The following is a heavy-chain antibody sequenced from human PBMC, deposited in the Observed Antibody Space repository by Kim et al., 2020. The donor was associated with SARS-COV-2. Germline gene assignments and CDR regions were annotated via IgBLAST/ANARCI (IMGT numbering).Heavy chain of an antibody. CDR1: GFTFSSYG. D-gene: IGHD5-12*01. CDR3: AKDPTVEMATKEGLGGMDV. J-gene: IGHJ6*02. CDR2: ISYDGSNK. Sequence: GGSLRLSCAASGFTFSSYGMHWVRQAPGKGLEWVAVISYDGSNKYYADSVKGRFTISRDNSKNTLYLQMNSLRAEDTAVYYCAKDPTVEMATKEGLGGMDVWGQGTTVTVSS. V-gene: IGHV3-30*18.